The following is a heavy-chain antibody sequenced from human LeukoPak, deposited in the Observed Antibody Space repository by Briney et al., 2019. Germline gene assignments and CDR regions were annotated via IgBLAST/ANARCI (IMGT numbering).Heavy chain of an antibody. J-gene: IGHJ5*02. CDR1: GGSISSGSYY. CDR3: ARSLDFWSGSHNWFDP. D-gene: IGHD3-3*01. V-gene: IGHV4-61*02. CDR2: IYTSGST. Sequence: SETLSLTCTVSGGSISSGSYYWSWIRQPAGKGLEWIGRIYTSGSTNYNLSLKSRVTISVDTSKNQFSLKPSSVTAADTAVYYCARSLDFWSGSHNWFDPWGQGTLVTVSS.